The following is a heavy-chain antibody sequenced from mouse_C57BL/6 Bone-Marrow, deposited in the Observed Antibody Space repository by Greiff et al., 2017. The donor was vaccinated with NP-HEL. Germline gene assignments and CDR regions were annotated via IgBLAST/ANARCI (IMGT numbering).Heavy chain of an antibody. CDR2: IDPSDSYT. CDR1: GYTFTSYW. V-gene: IGHV1-50*01. Sequence: QVQLQQPGAELVKPGASVKLSCKASGYTFTSYWMQWVKQRPGQGLEWIGEIDPSDSYTNYNQKFKGKATLTVDTSSSTAYMQLSSLTSEDSAVYYCARGSLYYYGSSYRFAYWGQGTLVTVSA. J-gene: IGHJ3*01. CDR3: ARGSLYYYGSSYRFAY. D-gene: IGHD1-1*01.